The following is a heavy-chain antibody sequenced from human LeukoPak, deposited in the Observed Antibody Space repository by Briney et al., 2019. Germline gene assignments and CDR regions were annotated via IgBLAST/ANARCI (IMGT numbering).Heavy chain of an antibody. CDR3: ARENWYLDS. D-gene: IGHD1-1*01. Sequence: PGGSLRLSCAASGFTFSNYYMHWVRQAPGKGLVWVSRLKSDGTDTGYADSVKGRFTISRGNAKSTLYLQMNSLRAEDTAVYYCARENWYLDSWGQGTLVTVSS. V-gene: IGHV3-74*01. J-gene: IGHJ4*02. CDR2: LKSDGTDT. CDR1: GFTFSNYY.